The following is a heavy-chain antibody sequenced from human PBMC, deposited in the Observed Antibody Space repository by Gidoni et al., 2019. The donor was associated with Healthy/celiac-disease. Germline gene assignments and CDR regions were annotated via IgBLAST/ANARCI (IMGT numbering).Heavy chain of an antibody. CDR1: GGSISSGGYY. Sequence: QVQLQESGPGLVKPSQTLSLTCTVSGGSISSGGYYWSWIRQHPGKGLEWIGYIYYSGSTYYNPSLKSRVTISVDTSKNQFSLKLSSVTAADTAVYYCARGAEITVVTPGFDYWGQGTLVTVSS. CDR3: ARGAEITVVTPGFDY. J-gene: IGHJ4*02. D-gene: IGHD2-21*02. V-gene: IGHV4-31*03. CDR2: IYYSGST.